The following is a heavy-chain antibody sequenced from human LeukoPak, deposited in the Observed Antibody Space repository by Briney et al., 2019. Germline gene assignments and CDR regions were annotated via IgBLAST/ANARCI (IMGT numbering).Heavy chain of an antibody. J-gene: IGHJ4*02. D-gene: IGHD3-3*01. Sequence: PGGSLRLSCAASGFTFSNYGIHWVRQAPGRGLEWVAFTRYDGRNKYYADSVTGRFTISRDNSKNTVYLQVNSLIPDDTALYYCAKDISIQYGVVALDYWGQGTLVTVSS. CDR3: AKDISIQYGVVALDY. CDR1: GFTFSNYG. V-gene: IGHV3-30*02. CDR2: TRYDGRNK.